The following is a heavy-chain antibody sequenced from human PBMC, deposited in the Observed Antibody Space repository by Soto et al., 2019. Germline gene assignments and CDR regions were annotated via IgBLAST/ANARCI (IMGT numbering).Heavy chain of an antibody. J-gene: IGHJ4*02. V-gene: IGHV4-38-2*01. D-gene: IGHD4-17*01. CDR2: MYHSGSI. CDR3: GRQKGGGIYGDYVAD. CDR1: GYSISSGYY. Sequence: SETLSLTCAVSGYSISSGYYWGCLRQPPGKGLEWIGHMYHSGSIYYNPSLQSRVTISMDTSKNEFSLKLTSVTAADTAVYYCGRQKGGGIYGDYVADWGQGTLVTVSS.